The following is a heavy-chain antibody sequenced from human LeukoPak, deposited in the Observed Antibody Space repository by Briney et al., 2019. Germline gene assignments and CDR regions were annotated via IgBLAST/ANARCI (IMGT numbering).Heavy chain of an antibody. V-gene: IGHV3-23*01. J-gene: IGHJ3*02. CDR3: AKGRESDIVGAYEPQPFDI. D-gene: IGHD1-26*01. Sequence: HPGGSLRLSCAASGFTFSSYAMSWVRQAPGKGLEWVSAISGSGGSTYYADSVKGRFTISRDNSKNTLSLQMNSLRAEDTAVYYCAKGRESDIVGAYEPQPFDIWGQGTMVTVSS. CDR2: ISGSGGST. CDR1: GFTFSSYA.